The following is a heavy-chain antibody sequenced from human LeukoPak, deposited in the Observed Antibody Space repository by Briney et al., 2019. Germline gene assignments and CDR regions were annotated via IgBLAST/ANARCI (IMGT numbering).Heavy chain of an antibody. V-gene: IGHV4-59*02. CDR3: ARGEQQLASYYYYYMDV. J-gene: IGHJ6*03. Sequence: SETLSLTCTVSGVSVSSYYWSWIRQPPGKGLEWIGYIYYSGSTNYNPSLKSRATISVDTSKNQFSLKLSSVTAADTAVYYCARGEQQLASYYYYYMDVWGKGTTVTVSS. CDR2: IYYSGST. D-gene: IGHD6-13*01. CDR1: GVSVSSYY.